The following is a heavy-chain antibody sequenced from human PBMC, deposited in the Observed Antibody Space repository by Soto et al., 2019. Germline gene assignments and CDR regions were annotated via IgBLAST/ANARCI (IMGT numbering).Heavy chain of an antibody. CDR1: GGTFSSYA. D-gene: IGHD1-26*01. J-gene: IGHJ4*02. CDR3: CLGLGELLCGDY. Sequence: ASVKVSCKASGGTFSSYAISWVRQAPGQGLEWMGGIIPIFGTANYAQKFQGRVTITADESTSTAYMELSSLRSEDTAVYYCCLGLGELLCGDYWGQGTLVTVSS. CDR2: IIPIFGTA. V-gene: IGHV1-69*13.